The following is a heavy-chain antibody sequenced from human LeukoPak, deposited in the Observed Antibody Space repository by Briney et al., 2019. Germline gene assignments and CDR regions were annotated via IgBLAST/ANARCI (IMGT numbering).Heavy chain of an antibody. J-gene: IGHJ5*02. CDR3: ARRGLRFLESVKYSWFDP. CDR2: IYHSGST. CDR1: GGSFSGSY. D-gene: IGHD3-3*01. V-gene: IGHV4-34*01. Sequence: PSETLSLTCAVYGGSFSGSYWSWIRQPPGKGLEWIGEIYHSGSTNYNPSLKGRVTISVDTSKSQFSLKLSSVTAADTAIYFCARRGLRFLESVKYSWFDPWGQGTLVTVSS.